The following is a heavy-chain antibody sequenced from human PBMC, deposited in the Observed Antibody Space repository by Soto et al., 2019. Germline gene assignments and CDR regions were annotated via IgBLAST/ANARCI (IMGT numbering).Heavy chain of an antibody. CDR1: GGSISSYY. CDR3: ERDSIPEGGAAFDY. CDR2: IYTSGST. V-gene: IGHV4-4*07. Sequence: SETLSLTCTVSGGSISSYYWSWIRQPAGKGLEWIGRIYTSGSTNYNPSLKSRVTMSVDTSKNQFSLKLSSVTAADTAVYYCERDSIPEGGAAFDYWGQGTLVTVSS. D-gene: IGHD2-2*01. J-gene: IGHJ4*02.